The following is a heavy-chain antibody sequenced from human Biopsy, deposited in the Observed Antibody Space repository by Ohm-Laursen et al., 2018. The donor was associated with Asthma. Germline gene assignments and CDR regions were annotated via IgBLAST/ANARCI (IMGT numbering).Heavy chain of an antibody. Sequence: SSVKVSCKSLGGTFNTYVIGWVRQAPGQGLEWMGGINSVFGTTTYPQRFQDRVTITADDSTSTAYMELSSLRSEDTAVYYCARKAGSCISRTCYSLDFWGQGTLVTVSS. D-gene: IGHD2-2*01. CDR1: GGTFNTYV. CDR2: INSVFGTT. V-gene: IGHV1-69*01. CDR3: ARKAGSCISRTCYSLDF. J-gene: IGHJ4*02.